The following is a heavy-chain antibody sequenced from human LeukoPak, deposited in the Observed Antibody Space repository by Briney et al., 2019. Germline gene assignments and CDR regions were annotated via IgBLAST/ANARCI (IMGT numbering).Heavy chain of an antibody. D-gene: IGHD2-2*01. CDR2: VSYSGST. Sequence: MSSETLSLTCTVSGGSISSSSYYWGWIRQPPGKGLEWIGSVSYSGSTYYNPSLKSRVTISVDTSKNHFSLKLSSVTAADTAVYYCASYCSITNGLRRAFDIWGQGTMVTVSS. CDR1: GGSISSSSYY. V-gene: IGHV4-39*02. CDR3: ASYCSITNGLRRAFDI. J-gene: IGHJ3*02.